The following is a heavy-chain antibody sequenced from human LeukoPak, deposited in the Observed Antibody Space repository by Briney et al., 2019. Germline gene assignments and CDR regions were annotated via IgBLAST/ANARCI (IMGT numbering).Heavy chain of an antibody. Sequence: ASVKVSCKASGYTFTSYYMHSVPQAPGQGLGWMGIINPSGGSTSYAQKFQGRVTMTRDTSTSTVYMELSSLRSEDTAVYYCARGYCSGGSCYSVGYFDYWGQGTLVTVSS. V-gene: IGHV1-46*01. CDR2: INPSGGST. J-gene: IGHJ4*02. CDR1: GYTFTSYY. CDR3: ARGYCSGGSCYSVGYFDY. D-gene: IGHD2-15*01.